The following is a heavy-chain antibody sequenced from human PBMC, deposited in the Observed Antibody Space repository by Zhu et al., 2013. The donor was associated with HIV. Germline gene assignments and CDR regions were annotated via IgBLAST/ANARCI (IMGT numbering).Heavy chain of an antibody. J-gene: IGHJ4*02. CDR3: ARGRFHIVVPRNPQYYFDY. CDR2: IIPIFGTA. V-gene: IGHV1-69*01. Sequence: QVQLVQSGAEVKKPGSSVKVSCKASGGTFSSYAISWVRQAPGQGLEWMGGIIPIFGTANYAQKFQGRVTITADESTSTAYMELSSLRSEDTAVYYCARGRFHIVVPRNPQYYFDYWGQGTLVTVSS. D-gene: IGHD2-2*01. CDR1: GGTFSSYA.